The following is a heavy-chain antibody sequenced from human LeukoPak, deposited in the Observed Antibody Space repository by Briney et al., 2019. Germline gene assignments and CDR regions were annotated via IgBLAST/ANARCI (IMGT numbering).Heavy chain of an antibody. Sequence: AGGSLRLSCAASGFTVSSNYMSWVRQAPGKGLEWVSVIYSGGSTYYADSVKGRFTISRDNAKNSLYLQMNSLRAEDTAVYYCARARPGDRAFDYWGQGTLVTVSS. CDR1: GFTVSSNY. D-gene: IGHD4-17*01. V-gene: IGHV3-53*01. J-gene: IGHJ4*02. CDR2: IYSGGST. CDR3: ARARPGDRAFDY.